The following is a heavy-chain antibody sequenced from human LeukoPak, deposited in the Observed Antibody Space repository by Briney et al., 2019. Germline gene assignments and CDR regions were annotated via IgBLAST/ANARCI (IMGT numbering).Heavy chain of an antibody. CDR3: AKGSLGSWYYFDY. D-gene: IGHD6-13*01. J-gene: IGHJ4*02. CDR1: GFTFSDYY. V-gene: IGHV3-11*01. CDR2: ISSSGSTI. Sequence: GGSLRLSCAASGFTFSDYYMSWIRQAPGKGLEWVSYISSSGSTIYYADSVKGRFTISRDNAKNSLYLQMNSLRDEDTAVYYCAKGSLGSWYYFDYWGQGTLVTVSS.